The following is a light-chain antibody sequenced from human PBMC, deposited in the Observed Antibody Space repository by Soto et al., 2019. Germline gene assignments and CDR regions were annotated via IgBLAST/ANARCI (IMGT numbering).Light chain of an antibody. V-gene: IGKV3-15*01. CDR1: QSVSTS. CDR2: GEY. J-gene: IGKJ1*01. CDR3: QQYDDWPS. Sequence: DIVLTQSPGTLSLSPGERSTLSCLASQSVSTSQLAWYQQKPGQTPRLLIFGEYTRASGIPGRFSGSGSGTEFTLTISSLQSEDFAVYYCQQYDDWPSFGQGTQVEIK.